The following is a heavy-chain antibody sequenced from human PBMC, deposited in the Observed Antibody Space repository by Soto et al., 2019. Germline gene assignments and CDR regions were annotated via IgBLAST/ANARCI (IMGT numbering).Heavy chain of an antibody. J-gene: IGHJ4*02. CDR2: IYYDGGA. Sequence: SETLSLTCTASGASINRAGYYWGWLRHPPGQGLEWIGYIYYDGGAFHNPSLASRVTISSDASQNQFSLKVASVAASDTAIYYCARSRVGHSSPTDIWGQGALVTVSS. CDR3: ARSRVGHSSPTDI. D-gene: IGHD6-13*01. CDR1: GASINRAGYY. V-gene: IGHV4-31*03.